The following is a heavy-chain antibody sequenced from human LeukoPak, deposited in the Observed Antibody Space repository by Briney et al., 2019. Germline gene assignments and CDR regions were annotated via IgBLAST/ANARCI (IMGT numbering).Heavy chain of an antibody. J-gene: IGHJ4*02. Sequence: GGSLRLSCAASGFSFSLYGMHWVRQAPGKGLEGVAVISNDGDSEYYSDSVKGRFTISRDNAKDTLYLQMDSLRRDDTAVYFCAKDGRGRTFFGDIEYWGQGTLVAVSS. CDR3: AKDGRGRTFFGDIEY. CDR2: ISNDGDSE. D-gene: IGHD3-10*01. V-gene: IGHV3-30*18. CDR1: GFSFSLYG.